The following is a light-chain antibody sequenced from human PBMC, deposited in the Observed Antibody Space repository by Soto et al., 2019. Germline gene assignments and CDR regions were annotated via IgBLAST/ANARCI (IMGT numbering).Light chain of an antibody. J-gene: IGKJ5*01. V-gene: IGKV1-9*01. CDR2: PAS. Sequence: DIQLTQSPSFLTASVGDRVSITCRASEAISSHLTWYQQKPEKIPKLLISPASTLRSGVPSRFSGSGSGTDFTLTISGLQPEDFATYYCQQFDSYPITFGQGTRLDI. CDR3: QQFDSYPIT. CDR1: EAISSH.